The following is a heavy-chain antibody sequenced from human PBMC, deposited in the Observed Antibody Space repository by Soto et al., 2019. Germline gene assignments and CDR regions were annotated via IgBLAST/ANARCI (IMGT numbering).Heavy chain of an antibody. Sequence: EVQLVESGGGLVQSGGSLRLSFAASGLTFSSYGMNWVRQAQGKGRGWVSYISISSSTIYYADSVKGRFTISRDNAKNSLYLQMNSLRAEDTAVYYCASYLGYCSGGSCSYWGQGTLVTVSS. J-gene: IGHJ4*02. D-gene: IGHD2-15*01. CDR3: ASYLGYCSGGSCSY. CDR1: GLTFSSYG. V-gene: IGHV3-48*01. CDR2: ISISSSTI.